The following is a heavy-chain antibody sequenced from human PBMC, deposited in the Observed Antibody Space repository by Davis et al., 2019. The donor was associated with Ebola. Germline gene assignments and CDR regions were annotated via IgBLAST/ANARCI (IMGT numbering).Heavy chain of an antibody. D-gene: IGHD1-7*01. CDR3: ARPRTGTTPRFDY. Sequence: PSETLSLTCAVSGGSISSGGYSWSWIRQPPGKGLEWIGYIYHSGSTYYNPSLKSRVTISVDTSKNQFSLKLSSVTAADTAVYYCARPRTGTTPRFDYWGQRTLVTVSS. V-gene: IGHV4-30-2*01. CDR1: GGSISSGGYS. CDR2: IYHSGST. J-gene: IGHJ4*02.